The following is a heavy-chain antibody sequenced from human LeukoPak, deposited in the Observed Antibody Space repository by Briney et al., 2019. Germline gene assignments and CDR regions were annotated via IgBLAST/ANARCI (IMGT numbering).Heavy chain of an antibody. D-gene: IGHD6-13*01. V-gene: IGHV3-23*01. J-gene: IGHJ4*02. CDR1: GFTFSSYA. CDR3: AKGILAQGYMGSSWYFDY. CDR2: ISGSGGST. Sequence: GGSLRLSCAASGFTFSSYAMSWVRQAPGKGLEWVSAISGSGGSTYYADSVKGWFTISRDNSKNTLYLQMNSLRAEDTAVYYCAKGILAQGYMGSSWYFDYWGQGTLVTVSS.